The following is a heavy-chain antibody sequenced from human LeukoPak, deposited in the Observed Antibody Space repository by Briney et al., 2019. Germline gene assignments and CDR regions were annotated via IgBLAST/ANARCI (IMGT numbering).Heavy chain of an antibody. CDR1: GFSFSTYT. J-gene: IGHJ4*02. Sequence: GGSLRLSCAASGFSFSTYTMRWVRQAPGKGLEYVSGIASNGGTKYYADSAKGRFTISRDNFKNTVYLQMDSLRTEDMAVYYCAREYCTTNSCYIWGLGYWGQGTLVTVSS. CDR2: IASNGGTK. V-gene: IGHV3-64*02. CDR3: AREYCTTNSCYIWGLGY. D-gene: IGHD2-2*02.